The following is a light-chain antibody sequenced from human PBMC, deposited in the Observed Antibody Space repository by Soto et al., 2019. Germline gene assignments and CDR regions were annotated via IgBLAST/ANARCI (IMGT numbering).Light chain of an antibody. V-gene: IGKV3-20*01. CDR2: RAS. J-gene: IGKJ4*01. Sequence: EIVLTQSPDTLSLSPGERATLSCRPSQSVSSTYLAWYQQKPGQAPRLLIYRASTRATGIPDRFSGSGSGTDFTLTISRLEPEYFAVYYCQQYESSPLTFGGGTKVEIK. CDR3: QQYESSPLT. CDR1: QSVSSTY.